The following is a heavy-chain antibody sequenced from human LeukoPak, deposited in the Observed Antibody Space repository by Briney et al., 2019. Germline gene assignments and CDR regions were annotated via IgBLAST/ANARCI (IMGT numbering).Heavy chain of an antibody. J-gene: IGHJ4*02. CDR1: GGTFSSYA. CDR3: TRELGGSYNDY. V-gene: IGHV1-46*01. CDR2: INPRGGST. D-gene: IGHD1-26*01. Sequence: ASVKVSCKASGGTFSSYAISWVRQAPGQGLEWVGLINPRGGSTTYAQKSQGRVTLTRDTSTSTVYMELSSLRSEDTAMYYCTRELGGSYNDYWGQGTLVTVSS.